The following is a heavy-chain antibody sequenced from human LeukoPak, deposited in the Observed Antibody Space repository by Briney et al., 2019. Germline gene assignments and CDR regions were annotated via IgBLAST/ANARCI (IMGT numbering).Heavy chain of an antibody. J-gene: IGHJ4*02. CDR1: GYTLTSYG. CDR2: ISGYNGNT. V-gene: IGHV1-18*01. CDR3: ARDPAFRGAQMEY. Sequence: GASVKVSCKASGYTLTSYGFSWVRQAPGQGLEWMGWISGYNGNTNYAPNLQGRVTMTIDTSTSTAYMELRSLRSDDTAVYYCARDPAFRGAQMEYWGQGTLVTVSS. D-gene: IGHD3-10*01.